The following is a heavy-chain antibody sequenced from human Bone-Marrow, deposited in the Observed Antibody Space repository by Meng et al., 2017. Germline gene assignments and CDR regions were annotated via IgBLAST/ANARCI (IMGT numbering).Heavy chain of an antibody. CDR2: INPNSGGT. CDR1: GYTFTGYY. J-gene: IGHJ4*02. D-gene: IGHD6-19*01. Sequence: QGQVGQAGAGGTKPGASVKVCCTASGYTFTGYYRHLVRQAPGQGLEWMGRINPNSGGTNYAQKFQGRVTLTRDTSISTAYMELSRLRSDDTAVYYCARVPGYSSGWYYFDYWGQGTLVTVSS. CDR3: ARVPGYSSGWYYFDY. V-gene: IGHV1-2*06.